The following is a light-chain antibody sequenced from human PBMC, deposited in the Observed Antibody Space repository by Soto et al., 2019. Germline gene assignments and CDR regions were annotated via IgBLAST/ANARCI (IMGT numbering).Light chain of an antibody. CDR2: RAS. J-gene: IGKJ1*01. Sequence: CRASQTIYSNVAWYQQRPGQAPRLLIYRASARATGIPARFSGSGSGTEFTLTIGSLQSEDSAVYYCQQYQNLWTFGQGTKVDI. CDR1: QTIYSN. CDR3: QQYQNLWT. V-gene: IGKV3-15*01.